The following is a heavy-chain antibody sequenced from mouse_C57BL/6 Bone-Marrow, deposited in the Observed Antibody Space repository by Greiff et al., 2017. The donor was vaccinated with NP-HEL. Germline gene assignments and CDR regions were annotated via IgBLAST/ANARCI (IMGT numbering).Heavy chain of an antibody. D-gene: IGHD1-1*01. CDR3: ARIAGDHYGSSYRFAY. CDR2: IWWDDDK. J-gene: IGHJ3*01. CDR1: GFSLSTFGMG. V-gene: IGHV8-8*01. Sequence: QVTLKESGPGILQPSQTLSLTCSFSGFSLSTFGMGVGWIRQPSGKGLEWLAHIWWDDDKYYNPALKSRLTISKDTSKNQVFLKIANVDTADTATYYCARIAGDHYGSSYRFAYWGQGTLVTVSA.